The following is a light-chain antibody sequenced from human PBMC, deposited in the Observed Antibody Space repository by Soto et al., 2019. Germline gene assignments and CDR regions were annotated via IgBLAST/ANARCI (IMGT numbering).Light chain of an antibody. CDR2: EVT. Sequence: QSVLTQPPSASGSPGQSVTISCTGTSSDVGKYNYVSWYQQHPGKAPKLLIYEVTKRPSGVPDRFSGSKSGNTASLTVSGLQAEDEADYYCASYAGSNNFGVFGTGTKVTVL. V-gene: IGLV2-8*01. CDR1: SSDVGKYNY. CDR3: ASYAGSNNFGV. J-gene: IGLJ1*01.